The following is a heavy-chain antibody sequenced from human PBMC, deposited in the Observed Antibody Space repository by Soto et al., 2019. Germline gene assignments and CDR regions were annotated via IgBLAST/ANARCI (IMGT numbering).Heavy chain of an antibody. CDR1: GGSISSSSYY. CDR2: IYYSGST. CDR3: ARRGRKARYGDYGGAFDI. J-gene: IGHJ3*02. V-gene: IGHV4-39*01. D-gene: IGHD4-17*01. Sequence: QLQLQESCPGLVKPSETLSLTCTVSGGSISSSSYYWGWIRQPPGKGLEWIGSIYYSGSTYYNPSLKSRVTISVDTSKNQFSLKLSSVTAADTAVYYCARRGRKARYGDYGGAFDIWGQGTMVTVSS.